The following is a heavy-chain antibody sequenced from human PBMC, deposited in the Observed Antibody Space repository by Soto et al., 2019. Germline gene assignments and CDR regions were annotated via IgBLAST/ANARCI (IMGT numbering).Heavy chain of an antibody. Sequence: QVQLVQSGAEVKKPGASVKVSCKASGYIFTNHYIHWVRQAPGQGLEWMGIINPSGGSTNYLQKCQGRAPMPRATSTSTVYMKLSSLRSEDTAVYFCARADYYDSSGFYYDYWGQGTLFTVSS. CDR3: ARADYYDSSGFYYDY. D-gene: IGHD3-22*01. J-gene: IGHJ4*02. CDR1: GYIFTNHY. V-gene: IGHV1-46*01. CDR2: INPSGGST.